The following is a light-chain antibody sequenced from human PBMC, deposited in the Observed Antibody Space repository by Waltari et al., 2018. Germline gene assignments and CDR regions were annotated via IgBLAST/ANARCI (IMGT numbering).Light chain of an antibody. CDR3: QKYESLPAT. CDR2: HAS. J-gene: IGKJ1*01. V-gene: IGKV3-20*01. Sequence: EIVLTQSPGTLSLSPGERATLSCRASQRVRIFLAWYQQKPGQPPRLLIYHASSRAAGIPDRFSGSGSGTDFSLTISRLEPEDFAVYYCQKYESLPATFGQGTKVEIK. CDR1: QRVRIF.